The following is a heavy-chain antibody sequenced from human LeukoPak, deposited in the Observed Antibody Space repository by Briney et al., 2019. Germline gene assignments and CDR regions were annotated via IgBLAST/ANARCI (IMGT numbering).Heavy chain of an antibody. J-gene: IGHJ4*02. V-gene: IGHV3-23*01. D-gene: IGHD3-10*01. Sequence: GGSLRLSCAASGFTFSTYAMNWVRQAPGKGLEWVSTFSGSVDTTYYADSVKGRFTISRDNSKNTLYLQMDSLTAEDTAVYYCAREPTPDYYGSGSYYNRHFDYWGQGTLVTVSS. CDR1: GFTFSTYA. CDR2: FSGSVDTT. CDR3: AREPTPDYYGSGSYYNRHFDY.